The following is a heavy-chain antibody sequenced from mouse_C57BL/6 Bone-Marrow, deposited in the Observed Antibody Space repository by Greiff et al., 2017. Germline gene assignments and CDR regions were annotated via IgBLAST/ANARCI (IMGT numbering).Heavy chain of an antibody. Sequence: EVQLVESGGDLVKPGASLKLSCAASGFTFSSYGMSWVRQTPDKRLEWVATISSGGSYTYYPDSVKGRFTISRDNAKNTLYLQMSSLKSEDTAMYYCARPLDSSGYWFAYWGQGTLVTVSA. J-gene: IGHJ3*01. D-gene: IGHD3-2*02. CDR1: GFTFSSYG. V-gene: IGHV5-6*01. CDR2: ISSGGSYT. CDR3: ARPLDSSGYWFAY.